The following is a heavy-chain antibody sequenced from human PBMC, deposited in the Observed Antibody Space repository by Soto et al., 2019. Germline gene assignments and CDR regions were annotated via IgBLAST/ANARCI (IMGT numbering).Heavy chain of an antibody. V-gene: IGHV2-26*01. CDR1: GFSLSNARMG. Sequence: QVTLKESGPVLVKPTETLTLTCTVSGFSLSNARMGVSWIRQPPGKALECLAHIFSNDEKSYSTSLKSRLTISKDTFKRQVVLTMTNMDPVDTATYYCARIRYSSGWYIGTFDIWGQGTMVTVSS. D-gene: IGHD6-19*01. J-gene: IGHJ3*02. CDR3: ARIRYSSGWYIGTFDI. CDR2: IFSNDEK.